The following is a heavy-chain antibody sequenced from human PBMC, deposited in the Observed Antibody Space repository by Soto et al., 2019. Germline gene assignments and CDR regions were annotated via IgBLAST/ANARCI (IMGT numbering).Heavy chain of an antibody. CDR2: IYYSGST. CDR1: GGSISSSSYY. D-gene: IGHD6-19*01. CDR3: ARGGSSGWYGMDV. J-gene: IGHJ6*02. V-gene: IGHV4-39*01. Sequence: SETLSLTCTVSGGSISSSSYYWGWIRQPPGKGLEWIGSIYYSGSTYYNPSLKSRVTISVDTSKNQFSLKLSSVTAADTAVYYCARGGSSGWYGMDVWGQGTTVTV.